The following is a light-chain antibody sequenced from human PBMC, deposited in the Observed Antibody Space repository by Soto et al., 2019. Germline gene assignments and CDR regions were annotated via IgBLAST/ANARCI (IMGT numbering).Light chain of an antibody. V-gene: IGKV3-20*01. CDR1: QSVSSSY. J-gene: IGKJ3*01. CDR3: QQYGSSPGFT. Sequence: EIALTQSPGTLYLSPGERATLSCRASQSVSSSYLAWYQQKPGQAHRLLIYGASSRATGIADRFSGSGSGTDFTLIISRREPEDFAVYYCQQYGSSPGFTFGHGTKVDIK. CDR2: GAS.